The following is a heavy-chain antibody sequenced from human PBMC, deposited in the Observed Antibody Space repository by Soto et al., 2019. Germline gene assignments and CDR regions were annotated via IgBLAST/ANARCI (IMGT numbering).Heavy chain of an antibody. V-gene: IGHV3-7*01. CDR3: AREDYGAFHY. D-gene: IGHD4-17*01. Sequence: EVHLVQSGGGLVQPGGSLRLSCTASGFTFSSYWMSWVRQAPGKGLEWVANIHQDGSDKYYVDSVKGRFTISRDNAKNPLYLQMNSLRAEDTAVYYCAREDYGAFHYWGQGALVIVSS. CDR2: IHQDGSDK. CDR1: GFTFSSYW. J-gene: IGHJ4*02.